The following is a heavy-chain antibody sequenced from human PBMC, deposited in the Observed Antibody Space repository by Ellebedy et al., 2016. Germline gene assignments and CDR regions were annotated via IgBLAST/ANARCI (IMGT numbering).Heavy chain of an antibody. D-gene: IGHD3-10*01. CDR1: DGSVSSGSYN. Sequence: SETLSLTCTVSDGSVSSGSYNWSWIRQPPGKGLEWIGYLFKSGTTDYNPSLKSRVTMPVDTSKNQFSLKLSSVTAADTAVYYCARGVWYFDYWGQGTLVTVSS. J-gene: IGHJ4*02. V-gene: IGHV4-61*01. CDR2: LFKSGTT. CDR3: ARGVWYFDY.